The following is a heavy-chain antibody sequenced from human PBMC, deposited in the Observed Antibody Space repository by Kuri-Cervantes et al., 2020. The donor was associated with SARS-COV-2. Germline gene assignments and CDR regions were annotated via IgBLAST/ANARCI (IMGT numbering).Heavy chain of an antibody. CDR3: ARHEVVVVPAAFDY. D-gene: IGHD2-2*01. Sequence: GSLRLSCAASGFTFSSYAMHWVRQAPGKGLEWIGSIYYSGSTYYNPSLKSRVTISVDTSKNQFSLKLSSVTAADTAVYYCARHEVVVVPAAFDYWGQGTLVTVSS. J-gene: IGHJ4*02. CDR1: GFTFSSYAMH. CDR2: IYYSGST. V-gene: IGHV4-59*05.